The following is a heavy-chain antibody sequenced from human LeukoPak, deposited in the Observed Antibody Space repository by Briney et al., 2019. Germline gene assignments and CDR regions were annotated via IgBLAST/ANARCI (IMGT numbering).Heavy chain of an antibody. V-gene: IGHV3-7*01. J-gene: IGHJ4*02. Sequence: GGALRLSCAASGFTFSSYWMSWVRQAPGKGLEWVASIKQDGSEKYYVDSVKGRFTISRGNAKNSLYLQMNSLRAEDTAVYYCARDPDYGDYEWDYWGQGTLVTVSS. CDR2: IKQDGSEK. CDR1: GFTFSSYW. CDR3: ARDPDYGDYEWDY. D-gene: IGHD4-17*01.